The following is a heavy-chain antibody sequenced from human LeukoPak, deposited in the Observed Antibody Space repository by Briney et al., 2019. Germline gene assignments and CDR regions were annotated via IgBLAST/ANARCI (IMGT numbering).Heavy chain of an antibody. CDR3: ARGRISSRTFDP. V-gene: IGHV1-8*01. CDR2: MNPNSGNT. D-gene: IGHD6-13*01. CDR1: GYTFTSYD. Sequence: GASVKVSCKASGYTFTSYDINWVRQATGQGLEWMGWMNPNSGNTGYAQKFQGRVTMTRNTSISTAYMELSSLRSEDTAVYYCARGRISSRTFDPWGQGTLVTVPS. J-gene: IGHJ5*02.